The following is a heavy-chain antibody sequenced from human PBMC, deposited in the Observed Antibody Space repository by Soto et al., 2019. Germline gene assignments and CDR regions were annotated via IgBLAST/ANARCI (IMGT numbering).Heavy chain of an antibody. CDR2: IYYSGST. V-gene: IGHV4-59*08. Sequence: SETLSLTCTVSGGSISSYYWSWIRQPPGKGLEWIGYIYYSGSTNYNPSLKSRVTISVDTSKNQFSLKLSSVTAADTAMYYCARPKTIGAAAGKGWFDPWGQGTLVTVSS. CDR1: GGSISSYY. CDR3: ARPKTIGAAAGKGWFDP. D-gene: IGHD6-13*01. J-gene: IGHJ5*02.